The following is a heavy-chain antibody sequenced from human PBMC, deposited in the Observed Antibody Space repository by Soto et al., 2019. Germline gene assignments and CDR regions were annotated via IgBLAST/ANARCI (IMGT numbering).Heavy chain of an antibody. V-gene: IGHV1-2*04. D-gene: IGHD2-2*02. CDR1: GDTFTGYY. CDR3: ARGFFCSSPSCYTRFAP. J-gene: IGHJ5*02. CDR2: INPNSGGT. Sequence: GASVEVCCKDSGDTFTGYYMHWVRQAPGQGLEWMGWINPNSGGTNYAQKFQGWVTMTRATSISTAYMELIRLRSDDTAVYYRARGFFCSSPSCYTRFAPRGHGTLVTVSS.